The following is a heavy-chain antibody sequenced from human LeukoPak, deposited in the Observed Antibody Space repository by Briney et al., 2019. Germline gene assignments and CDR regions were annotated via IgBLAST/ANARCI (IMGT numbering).Heavy chain of an antibody. D-gene: IGHD1-26*01. Sequence: GASVKVSCKASGYTLTNYGMNWVRQAPGQGLEWMGWINTNTGNPTYAQGFTGRFVFSLDTSVSTAYLQISSLKAEDTAVYYCARSANTHYSGSYYARYWGQGTLVTVSS. CDR1: GYTLTNYG. J-gene: IGHJ4*02. V-gene: IGHV7-4-1*02. CDR2: INTNTGNP. CDR3: ARSANTHYSGSYYARY.